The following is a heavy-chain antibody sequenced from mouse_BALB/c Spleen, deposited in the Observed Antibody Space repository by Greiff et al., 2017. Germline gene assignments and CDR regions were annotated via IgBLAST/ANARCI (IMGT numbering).Heavy chain of an antibody. CDR2: LDPYYGGT. CDR1: GYSFTGYN. CDR3: ARGGNFLYAMDY. V-gene: IGHV1S135*01. D-gene: IGHD4-1*02. Sequence: VQLQQSGPELVKPGASVKISCKASGYSFTGYNMNWVKQSHGKSLEWIGNLDPYYGGTSYNQKFKGKATLTVDKSSSTAYMQLKRLTSEDSAVYYCARGGNFLYAMDYWGQGTSVTVSS. J-gene: IGHJ4*01.